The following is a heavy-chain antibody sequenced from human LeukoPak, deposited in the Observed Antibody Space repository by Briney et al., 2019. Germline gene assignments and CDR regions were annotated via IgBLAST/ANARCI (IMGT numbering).Heavy chain of an antibody. D-gene: IGHD6-13*01. Sequence: SETLFLTCAVYGGSFSGYYWSWIRQPPGKGLEWIGEINHSGSTNYNPSLKSRVTISVDTSKNQFSLKLSSVTAADTAVYYCAREVAAAGMVYWGQGTLVTVSS. CDR2: INHSGST. CDR1: GGSFSGYY. J-gene: IGHJ4*02. V-gene: IGHV4-34*01. CDR3: AREVAAAGMVY.